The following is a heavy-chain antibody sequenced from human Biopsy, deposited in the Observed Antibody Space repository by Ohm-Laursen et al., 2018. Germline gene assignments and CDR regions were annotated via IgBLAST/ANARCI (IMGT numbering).Heavy chain of an antibody. J-gene: IGHJ4*02. D-gene: IGHD5-12*01. Sequence: TLSLTCPVYGGSFSGSYWTWIRQPPGKGLEWLGEMSHSGSTNHNPSLKSRVTISMDTSKNQFSLKLTSVTAADTAVYYCARWEVGYSANDLRLDYWGQGTLVTVSS. V-gene: IGHV4-34*01. CDR3: ARWEVGYSANDLRLDY. CDR1: GGSFSGSY. CDR2: MSHSGST.